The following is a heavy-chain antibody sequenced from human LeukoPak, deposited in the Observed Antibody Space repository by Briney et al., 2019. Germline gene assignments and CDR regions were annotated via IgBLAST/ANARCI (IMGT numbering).Heavy chain of an antibody. Sequence: SETLSLTCTVSGGSISTSSYCWGWIRQPPGKGLEWIGSISYSGATYYNLSLKSRVTISVDTSNNQFSLRLTSVTAADTAVYFCARHPSSAWHADYWGHGTLVTVSS. CDR3: ARHPSSAWHADY. V-gene: IGHV4-39*01. D-gene: IGHD6-25*01. J-gene: IGHJ4*01. CDR2: ISYSGAT. CDR1: GGSISTSSYC.